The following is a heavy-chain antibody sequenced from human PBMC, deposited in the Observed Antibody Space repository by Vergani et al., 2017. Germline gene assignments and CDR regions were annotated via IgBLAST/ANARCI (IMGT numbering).Heavy chain of an antibody. CDR3: ATGAGPLDI. D-gene: IGHD3/OR15-3a*01. Sequence: QVQMQESGPGLVKTSETLSLTCSASGAPISYWCWSWLRQPAGKGLEWIGRLCPSGSTNYKPSLKSRVTMSIDTSKNQFSLKLTSVTAADTAVYYCATGAGPLDIWGQGTLVTASS. CDR2: LCPSGST. J-gene: IGHJ4*02. CDR1: GAPISYWC. V-gene: IGHV4-4*07.